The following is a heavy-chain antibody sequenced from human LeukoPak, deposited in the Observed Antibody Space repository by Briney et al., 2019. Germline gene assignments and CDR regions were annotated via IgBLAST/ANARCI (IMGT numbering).Heavy chain of an antibody. CDR2: FDPEDGET. Sequence: ASVKVSCKASGGTFSSYAISWVRQAPGQGLEWMGGFDPEDGETIYAQKFQGRVTMTEDTSTDTAYMELSSLRSEDTAVYYCWMRGLSSPYYYYYMDVWGKGTTVTVSS. V-gene: IGHV1-24*01. D-gene: IGHD2-2*03. CDR1: GGTFSSYA. CDR3: WMRGLSSPYYYYYMDV. J-gene: IGHJ6*03.